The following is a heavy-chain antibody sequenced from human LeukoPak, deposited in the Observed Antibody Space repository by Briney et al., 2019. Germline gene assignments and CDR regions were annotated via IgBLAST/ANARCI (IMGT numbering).Heavy chain of an antibody. J-gene: IGHJ4*02. V-gene: IGHV3-23*01. CDR3: AKSDCNSASCYTIDC. CDR1: GFTFSDYA. CDR2: ISDSGESP. Sequence: PGGSLRLSCAASGFTFSDYAMSWVRQAPGKGLEWLSLISDSGESPSDADSGKGRFTISRDNSKSAVFLHMNSLRSEDTAVYYCAKSDCNSASCYTIDCWGQGILVTVSS. D-gene: IGHD2-2*02.